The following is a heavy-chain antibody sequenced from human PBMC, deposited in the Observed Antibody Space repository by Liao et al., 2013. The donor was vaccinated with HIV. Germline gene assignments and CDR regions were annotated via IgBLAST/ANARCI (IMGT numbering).Heavy chain of an antibody. J-gene: IGHJ5*02. V-gene: IGHV4-59*01. D-gene: IGHD3-16*01. Sequence: QLQLQESGPGLVKPSQTLSLTCAVSGGSISSDYWTWIRQAPGKGPEWIGYIYYTGSTNYNPSFASRITISVDTSKKHFSLKLNSVTAADTAIYYCARDGGPWGQGTLVTVSS. CDR2: IYYTGST. CDR1: GGSISSDY. CDR3: ARDGGP.